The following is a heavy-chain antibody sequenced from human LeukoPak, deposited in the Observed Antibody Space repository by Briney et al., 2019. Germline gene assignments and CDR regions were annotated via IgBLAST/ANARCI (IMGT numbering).Heavy chain of an antibody. J-gene: IGHJ6*03. CDR1: GGTFSSYA. V-gene: IGHV1-8*03. CDR2: MNPNSGNT. Sequence: GASVKVSCKASGGTFSSYAISWVRQAPGQGLEWMGWMNPNSGNTGYAQKFQGRVTITRNTSISTAYMELSSLRSEDTAVYYCARGACSSTSCYLDYYYYMDVWGKGTTVTVSS. CDR3: ARGACSSTSCYLDYYYYMDV. D-gene: IGHD2-2*01.